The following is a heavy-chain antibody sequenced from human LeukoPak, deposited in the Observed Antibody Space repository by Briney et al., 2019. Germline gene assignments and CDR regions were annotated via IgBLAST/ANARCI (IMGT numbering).Heavy chain of an antibody. Sequence: ASVKVSCKAAGYSFTNYWLHWGRQAPAQGLEWMGVIDLLGSSTNYAQMFQGRLTMTWDTSTSTVYMELSSLRSEDTAVYYCARDRPHNWFDPWGQGTLVTVSS. CDR2: IDLLGSST. J-gene: IGHJ5*02. CDR1: GYSFTNYW. D-gene: IGHD6-6*01. CDR3: ARDRPHNWFDP. V-gene: IGHV1-46*01.